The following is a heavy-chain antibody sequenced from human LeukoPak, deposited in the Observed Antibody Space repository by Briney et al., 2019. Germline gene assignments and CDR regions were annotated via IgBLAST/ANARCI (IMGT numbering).Heavy chain of an antibody. CDR2: VFPDDSDT. Sequence: PGESLKISCKGSGYSFTSNWIGWVRQMPGKGLEWMGIVFPDDSDTRYSPSFQDQVTISADKSISTIYLQWTSLRASDAAMYYCARQGNYYGSGSLWGYFDYWGQGTLVTVSS. J-gene: IGHJ4*02. D-gene: IGHD3-10*01. CDR1: GYSFTSNW. V-gene: IGHV5-51*01. CDR3: ARQGNYYGSGSLWGYFDY.